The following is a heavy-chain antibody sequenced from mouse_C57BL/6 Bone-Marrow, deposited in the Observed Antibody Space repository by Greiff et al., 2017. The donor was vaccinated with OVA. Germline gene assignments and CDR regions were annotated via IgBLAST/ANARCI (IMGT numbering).Heavy chain of an antibody. J-gene: IGHJ3*01. Sequence: VQLKQSGTVLARPGASVKMSCKTSGYTFTSYWMHWVKQRPGQGLEWIGAIYPGNSDTSYNQKFKGKAKLTAATSASTAYMELSSLTNEDSAVYDCTRGGSHYGRFAYWGQGTLVTVSA. V-gene: IGHV1-5*01. CDR3: TRGGSHYGRFAY. D-gene: IGHD1-1*02. CDR1: GYTFTSYW. CDR2: IYPGNSDT.